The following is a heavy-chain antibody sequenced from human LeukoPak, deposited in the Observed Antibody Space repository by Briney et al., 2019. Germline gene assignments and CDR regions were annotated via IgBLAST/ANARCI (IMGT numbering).Heavy chain of an antibody. Sequence: GGSLRLSCAASGFTFSSYAMHWVRQAPGKGLEWVAVISYDGSNKYYADSVKGRFTISRDNSKNTLYLQMNSLRAEDTAVYYCAKDQRGRMERRGIPDYWGQGTLVTVSS. D-gene: IGHD1-1*01. CDR1: GFTFSSYA. J-gene: IGHJ4*02. V-gene: IGHV3-30-3*01. CDR2: ISYDGSNK. CDR3: AKDQRGRMERRGIPDY.